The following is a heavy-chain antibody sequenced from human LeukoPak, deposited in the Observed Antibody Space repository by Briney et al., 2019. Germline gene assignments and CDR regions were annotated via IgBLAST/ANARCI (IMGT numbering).Heavy chain of an antibody. D-gene: IGHD3-10*01. CDR3: AKDSGLLWFGDHFDL. Sequence: GGSLRLSCAASGFTFSGYAISWVRQAPGKGLEWVAVMSYDGNIQYYADSVEGRFTISRDNSKNTLYLQMNSLRAEDTAVFYCAKDSGLLWFGDHFDLWGRGTLVTVSS. CDR2: MSYDGNIQ. J-gene: IGHJ2*01. CDR1: GFTFSGYA. V-gene: IGHV3-30*18.